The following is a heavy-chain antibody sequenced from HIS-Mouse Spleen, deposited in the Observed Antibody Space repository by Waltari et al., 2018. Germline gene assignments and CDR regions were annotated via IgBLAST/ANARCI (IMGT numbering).Heavy chain of an antibody. CDR1: GFTGDAYT. D-gene: IGHD6-13*01. J-gene: IGHJ1*01. V-gene: IGHV3-43*01. Sequence: EVQLVESGGVVVQPGGSLRLSCAASGFTGDAYTMHWFGQGPGKGLEWVSLISWDGGSTYYADSVKGRFTISRDNSKNSLYVQMNSLRTEDTALYYCAKDGEAGDFQHWGQGTLVTVSS. CDR3: AKDGEAGDFQH. CDR2: ISWDGGST.